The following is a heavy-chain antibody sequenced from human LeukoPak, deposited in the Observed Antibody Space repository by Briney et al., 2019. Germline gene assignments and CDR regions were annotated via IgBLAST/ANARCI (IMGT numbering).Heavy chain of an antibody. J-gene: IGHJ5*02. CDR1: GGSISSSSYY. CDR3: ARESVLLWFGEFGWFDP. CDR2: INHSGST. V-gene: IGHV4-39*07. D-gene: IGHD3-10*01. Sequence: SETLSLTCTVSGGSISSSSYYWGWIRQPPGKGLEWIGEINHSGSTNYNPSLKSRVTISVDTSKNQFSLKLSSVTAADTAVYYCARESVLLWFGEFGWFDPWGQGTLVTVSS.